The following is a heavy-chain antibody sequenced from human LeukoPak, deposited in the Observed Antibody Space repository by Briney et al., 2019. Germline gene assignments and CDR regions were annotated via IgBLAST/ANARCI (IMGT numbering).Heavy chain of an antibody. V-gene: IGHV1-46*01. CDR1: GYTFTGYY. CDR3: ARGVEDIVVVPAAKTPFDP. CDR2: INPSGGST. D-gene: IGHD2-2*01. Sequence: GASVKVSCKASGYTFTGYYMHWVRQAPGQGLEWMGIINPSGGSTSYAQKFQGRVTMTRDTSTSTVYMELSSLRSEDTAVYYCARGVEDIVVVPAAKTPFDPWGQGTLVTVSS. J-gene: IGHJ5*02.